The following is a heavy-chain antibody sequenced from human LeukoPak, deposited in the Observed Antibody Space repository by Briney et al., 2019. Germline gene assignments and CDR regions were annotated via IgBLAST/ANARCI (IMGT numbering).Heavy chain of an antibody. CDR2: ISSSSSYI. D-gene: IGHD2-2*01. Sequence: GGSLRLSCAASGFTFSSYSMNWVRQAPGKGLEWVSSISSSSSYIYYADSVKGRFTISRDNAKNSLYLQMNSLRAEDTAAYYCAGGIVVVPAAIPLYYYYGMDVWGQGTTVTVSS. CDR3: AGGIVVVPAAIPLYYYYGMDV. CDR1: GFTFSSYS. J-gene: IGHJ6*02. V-gene: IGHV3-21*01.